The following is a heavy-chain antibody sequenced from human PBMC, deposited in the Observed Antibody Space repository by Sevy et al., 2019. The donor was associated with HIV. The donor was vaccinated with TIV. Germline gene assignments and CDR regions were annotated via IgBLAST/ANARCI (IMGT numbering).Heavy chain of an antibody. Sequence: GGSLRLSCVASGFIFRDRYMSWIRQAPGKGLEWVSFISSRSSEINYADSVKGRFTGSRDNAKNSLYLQMNSLRAEDTAVYYCAGDFMPVASAGTGALGVWGQGTAVTVSS. V-gene: IGHV3-11*05. CDR3: AGDFMPVASAGTGALGV. CDR1: GFIFRDRY. D-gene: IGHD6-13*01. CDR2: ISSRSSEI. J-gene: IGHJ6*02.